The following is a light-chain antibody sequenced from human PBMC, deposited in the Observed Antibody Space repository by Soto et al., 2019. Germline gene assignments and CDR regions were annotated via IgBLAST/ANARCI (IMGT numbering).Light chain of an antibody. CDR2: EGT. CDR3: CSYAGSSTFVV. CDR1: SSDVGSHNL. V-gene: IGLV2-23*01. Sequence: QSALTQPASVSGSPGQSITISCTGSSSDVGSHNLVSWYQQHPGKAPKLMIHEGTKRPSGVSNRFSGSKSGDTASLTISGLQDEDEADYYCCSYAGSSTFVVFGGGTKLTVL. J-gene: IGLJ2*01.